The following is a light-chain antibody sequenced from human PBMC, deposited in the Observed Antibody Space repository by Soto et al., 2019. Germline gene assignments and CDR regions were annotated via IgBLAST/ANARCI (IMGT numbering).Light chain of an antibody. J-gene: IGKJ2*01. CDR1: QGISSY. V-gene: IGKV1D-8*01. CDR2: AAY. CDR3: QPYWSFATYT. Sequence: VIWMTQSPSLLSASTGDRLTISCRMSQGISSYLAWYHQKPGKAPELLIYAAYTLQSGVPSRFSGTGSGTDFPRTISCLQSEDCATYYCQPYWSFATYTCGQGTKLEI.